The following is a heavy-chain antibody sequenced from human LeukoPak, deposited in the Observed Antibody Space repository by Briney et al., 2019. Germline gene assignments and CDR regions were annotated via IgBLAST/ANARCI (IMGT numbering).Heavy chain of an antibody. CDR1: GYTFTSYD. J-gene: IGHJ5*02. CDR3: ARTIYCSGGRCSWEIDP. CDR2: MNPNSGNT. V-gene: IGHV1-8*01. D-gene: IGHD2-15*01. Sequence: ASVKVSCKASGYTFTSYDINWVRQATGQGLEWMGWMNPNSGNTGYAQKFQGRVTMTRDTSTSTVYMDLNSLRAEDTAVYYCARTIYCSGGRCSWEIDPWGQGTLVTVSS.